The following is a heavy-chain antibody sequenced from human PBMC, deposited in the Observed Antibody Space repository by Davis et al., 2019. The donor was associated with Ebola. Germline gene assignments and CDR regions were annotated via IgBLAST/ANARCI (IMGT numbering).Heavy chain of an antibody. CDR2: IIPIFGTA. CDR3: ASSAGVNSGSYPSFDY. CDR1: GGTFSSYA. Sequence: SVKVSCKASGGTFSSYAISWVRQAPGQGLEWMGGIIPIFGTANYAQKFQGRVTITADESTSTAYMELSSLRSEDTAVYYCASSAGVNSGSYPSFDYWGQGTLVTVSS. J-gene: IGHJ4*02. V-gene: IGHV1-69*13. D-gene: IGHD1-26*01.